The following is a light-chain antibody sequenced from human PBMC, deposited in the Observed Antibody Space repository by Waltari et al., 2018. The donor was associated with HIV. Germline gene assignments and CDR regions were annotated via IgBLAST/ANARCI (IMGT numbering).Light chain of an antibody. J-gene: IGLJ1*01. Sequence: QSVLTQPPSVSGAPGQRVTIPCPGSRPHIGPGYDVHWYQQLPGTAPKLLIYGNSNRPSGVPDRFSGSKSGTSASLAITGLQAEDEADYYCQSYDSSLSGYVFGTGTKVTVL. V-gene: IGLV1-40*01. CDR2: GNS. CDR3: QSYDSSLSGYV. CDR1: RPHIGPGYD.